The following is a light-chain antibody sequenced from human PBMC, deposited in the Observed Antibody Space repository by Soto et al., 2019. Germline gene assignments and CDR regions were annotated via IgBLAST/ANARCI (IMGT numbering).Light chain of an antibody. Sequence: QSALTQPASVSGSPGQSITISCTGTSSDVGGYNYVSWYQQHPGKAPKLMIYDVSTRPSGVSNRFSGSKSGNTASLTISGFQAEDEADYYCSSYTSSSTLVFGTGTKVTVL. CDR3: SSYTSSSTLV. V-gene: IGLV2-14*01. CDR2: DVS. CDR1: SSDVGGYNY. J-gene: IGLJ1*01.